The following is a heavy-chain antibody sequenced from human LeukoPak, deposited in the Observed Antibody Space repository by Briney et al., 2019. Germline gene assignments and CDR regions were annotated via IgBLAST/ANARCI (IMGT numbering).Heavy chain of an antibody. J-gene: IGHJ4*02. CDR1: GYTFTSYG. CDR2: ISAYNGNT. CDR3: ASEAGGYCSGGSCYRALGY. V-gene: IGHV1-18*01. D-gene: IGHD2-15*01. Sequence: GSVKVSCKASGYTFTSYGISWVRQAPGQGLEWMGWISAYNGNTNYAQKLQGRVTMTTDTSTSTAYMELRSLRSDDTAVYYCASEAGGYCSGGSCYRALGYWGQGTLVTVSS.